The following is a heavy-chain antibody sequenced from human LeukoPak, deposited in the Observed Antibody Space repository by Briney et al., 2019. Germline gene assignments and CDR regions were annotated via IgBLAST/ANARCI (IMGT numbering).Heavy chain of an antibody. D-gene: IGHD6-13*01. CDR3: ARAGDSSSWYGNY. Sequence: ASVKVSCKASGGTFSSYAISWLRQAPGQGLEWMGGTIPIFGTANYAQKFQGRVTITADESTSTAYMELSSLRSEDTAVYYCARAGDSSSWYGNYWGQGTLVTVSS. CDR2: TIPIFGTA. CDR1: GGTFSSYA. V-gene: IGHV1-69*13. J-gene: IGHJ4*02.